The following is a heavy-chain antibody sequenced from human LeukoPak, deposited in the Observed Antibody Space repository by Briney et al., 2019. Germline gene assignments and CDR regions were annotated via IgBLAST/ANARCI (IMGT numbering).Heavy chain of an antibody. CDR3: ATFVDTVMEG. J-gene: IGHJ4*02. D-gene: IGHD5-18*01. CDR2: MIPNSGNA. V-gene: IGHV1-8*01. Sequence: ASVKVSCKASGYTFTSYDINWVRQASGQGLEWMGWMIPNSGNAGYAQKFQGRVTMTRNTSISTSYMELSSLRSEDTAVYYCATFVDTVMEGWGQGTLVTVSS. CDR1: GYTFTSYD.